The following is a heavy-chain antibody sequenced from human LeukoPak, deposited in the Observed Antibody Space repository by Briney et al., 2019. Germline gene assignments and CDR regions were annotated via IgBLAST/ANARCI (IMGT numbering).Heavy chain of an antibody. D-gene: IGHD5-24*01. CDR1: GFTFDDYA. Sequence: PGGSLRLSCAASGFTFDDYAMYWVRQVPGKGLEWVSGISWNSGTIGYADSVKGRFTISRDNAKTSLYLQMNSLRAEDMALYYCARYRRDGYFGDAFDIWGQGTMVTVSS. V-gene: IGHV3-9*03. CDR2: ISWNSGTI. CDR3: ARYRRDGYFGDAFDI. J-gene: IGHJ3*02.